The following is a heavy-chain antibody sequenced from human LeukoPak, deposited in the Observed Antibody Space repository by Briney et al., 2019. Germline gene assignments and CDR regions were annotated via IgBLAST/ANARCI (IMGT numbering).Heavy chain of an antibody. CDR1: GFTFSSYS. CDR2: ISSSSSTI. J-gene: IGHJ4*02. V-gene: IGHV3-48*04. Sequence: PGGSLRLSCAASGFTFSSYSMNWVRQAPGKGLEWVSYISSSSSTIYYADSVKGRFTISRDSAKNSLYLQMNSLRAEDTAVYYCARDHRGYDGKGFDYWGQGTLVTVSS. D-gene: IGHD3-22*01. CDR3: ARDHRGYDGKGFDY.